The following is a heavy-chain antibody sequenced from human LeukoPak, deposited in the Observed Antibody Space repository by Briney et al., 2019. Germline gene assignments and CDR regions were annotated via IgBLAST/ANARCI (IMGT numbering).Heavy chain of an antibody. CDR1: GYTFTGYY. CDR2: INPNSGGT. J-gene: IGHJ6*03. V-gene: IGHV1-2*02. Sequence: GTSVKVSCKASGYTFTGYYMHWVRQAPGQGLEWMGWINPNSGGTNYAQKFQGRVTMTRDTSISTAYMELSRLRSDDTAVYYCARVAVAGTTMGYYYYYMDVWGKGTTVTVSS. CDR3: ARVAVAGTTMGYYYYYMDV. D-gene: IGHD6-19*01.